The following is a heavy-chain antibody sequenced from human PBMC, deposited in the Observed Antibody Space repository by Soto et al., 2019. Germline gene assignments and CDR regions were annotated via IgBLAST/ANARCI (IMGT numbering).Heavy chain of an antibody. CDR3: AREGYCSSGSCALYSHDFFGMDV. CDR1: HYSFSRYG. J-gene: IGHJ6*02. D-gene: IGHD2-15*01. Sequence: ASVKVSCKASHYSFSRYGISWVRQAPGQGLEWMGWISTYNSNTKYAQKFQGRVTLTTDTPTSTAYMNLRSLTSDDTAVYYCAREGYCSSGSCALYSHDFFGMDVWGQGTTVTVSS. V-gene: IGHV1-18*01. CDR2: ISTYNSNT.